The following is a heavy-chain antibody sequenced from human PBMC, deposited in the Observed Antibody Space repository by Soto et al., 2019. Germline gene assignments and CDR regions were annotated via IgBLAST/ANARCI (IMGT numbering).Heavy chain of an antibody. CDR3: ARSDGRY. V-gene: IGHV4-59*02. J-gene: IGHJ4*02. CDR1: GGSVSSYY. CDR2: IYYSGST. Sequence: QVKLQESGPALVKPSEILSLTCTVSGGSVSSYYWSWIRQPPGKGLDWIGYIYYSGSTNYNPSLKSRVSIAVDTSENQFSLKLSSVTAADTAVYYCARSDGRYWGQGTLVTVS.